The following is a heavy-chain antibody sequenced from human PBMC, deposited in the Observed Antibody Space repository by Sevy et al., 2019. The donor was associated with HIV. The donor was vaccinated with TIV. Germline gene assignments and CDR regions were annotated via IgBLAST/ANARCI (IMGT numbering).Heavy chain of an antibody. CDR3: VRVIHSEGSF. CDR2: IKEDDTVK. CDR1: GFSLETYW. V-gene: IGHV3-7*04. D-gene: IGHD3-16*01. Sequence: GGSLRLSCAASGFSLETYWMNWVRQAPGKPLEWVANIKEDDTVKYYVDSVKGRFTIFRDNGRNLVYLVMNNLRVGDTARYYCVRVIHSEGSFWGQGTLVTVSS. J-gene: IGHJ4*02.